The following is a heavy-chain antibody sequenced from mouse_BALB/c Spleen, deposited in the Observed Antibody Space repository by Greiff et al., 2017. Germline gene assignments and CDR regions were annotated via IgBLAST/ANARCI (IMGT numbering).Heavy chain of an antibody. CDR1: GFNIKDTY. CDR3: ARKYDGSSYTFYAMDY. Sequence: EVQLQQSGAELVKPGASVKLSCTASGFNIKDTYMHWVKQRPEQGLEWIGRIDPANGNTKYDPKFQGKATITADTSSNTAYLQLSSLTSEDTAVYYCARKYDGSSYTFYAMDYWGQGTSVTVSS. D-gene: IGHD1-1*01. CDR2: IDPANGNT. V-gene: IGHV14-3*02. J-gene: IGHJ4*01.